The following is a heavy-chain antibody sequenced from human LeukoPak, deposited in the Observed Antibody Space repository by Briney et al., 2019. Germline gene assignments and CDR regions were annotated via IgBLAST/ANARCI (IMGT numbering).Heavy chain of an antibody. CDR2: ISSSGSTI. J-gene: IGHJ4*02. V-gene: IGHV3-11*01. D-gene: IGHD5-18*01. Sequence: GALRLSCAASGFTFSDYYMSWIRQAPGKGLEWVSYISSSGSTIYYADSVKGRFTISRDNAKNSLYLQMNSMRAEDTAVYYCARDYGPTRGPGYSEGDYWGQGTLVTVSS. CDR1: GFTFSDYY. CDR3: ARDYGPTRGPGYSEGDY.